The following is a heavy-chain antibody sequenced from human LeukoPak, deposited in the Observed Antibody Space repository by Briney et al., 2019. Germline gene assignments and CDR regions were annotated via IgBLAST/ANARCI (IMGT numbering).Heavy chain of an antibody. CDR1: GFTFSSYG. Sequence: GGSLRLSCAASGFTFSSYGMHWVRQAPGKGLEWVAVIWYDGSNKYYADSVKGRFTISRDNSKNTLYLQMNSLRAEDTAVYYCARERNPSIAAAVTEWFDPWGQGTLVTVSS. CDR2: IWYDGSNK. J-gene: IGHJ5*02. D-gene: IGHD6-13*01. CDR3: ARERNPSIAAAVTEWFDP. V-gene: IGHV3-33*01.